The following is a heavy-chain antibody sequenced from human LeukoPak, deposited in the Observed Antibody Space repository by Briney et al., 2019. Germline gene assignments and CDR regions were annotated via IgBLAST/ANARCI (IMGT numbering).Heavy chain of an antibody. V-gene: IGHV1-8*03. D-gene: IGHD3-10*01. CDR3: ARRKKYYYGSGSLVADAFDI. Sequence: ASVKVSCKASGYTFTSYDINWVRQATGQGLEWMGWMNPNSGNTGYAQKFQGRVTITRNTSISTAYMELSSLRSEDTAVYYCARRKKYYYGSGSLVADAFDIWGQGTMVTVSS. J-gene: IGHJ3*02. CDR2: MNPNSGNT. CDR1: GYTFTSYD.